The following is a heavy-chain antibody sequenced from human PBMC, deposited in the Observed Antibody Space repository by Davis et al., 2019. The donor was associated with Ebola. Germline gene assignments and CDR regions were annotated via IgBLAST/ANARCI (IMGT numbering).Heavy chain of an antibody. CDR2: ISYDGSNK. CDR3: AKDADLVVTATYYFDY. D-gene: IGHD2-21*02. CDR1: GFTFSSYG. J-gene: IGHJ4*02. V-gene: IGHV3-30*18. Sequence: PGGSLRLSCAASGFTFSSYGMHWVRQAPGKGLEWVAVISYDGSNKYYADSVKGRFTISRDNSKNTLYLQMNSLRAEDTAVYYCAKDADLVVTATYYFDYWGQGTLVTVSS.